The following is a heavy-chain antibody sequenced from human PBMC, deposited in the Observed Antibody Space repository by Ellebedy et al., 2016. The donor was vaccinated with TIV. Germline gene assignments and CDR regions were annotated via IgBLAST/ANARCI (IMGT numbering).Heavy chain of an antibody. V-gene: IGHV3-23*01. D-gene: IGHD3-16*01. Sequence: GESLKISCATSGFTFSSSAMSWVRQAPGRGLDWVSGISGSGGSTYYADSVKGRFTISRDNSKDTLYLQMNSLRAEDTAVYYCARDYASGWGQGTLVTVSS. CDR3: ARDYASG. J-gene: IGHJ4*02. CDR1: GFTFSSSA. CDR2: ISGSGGST.